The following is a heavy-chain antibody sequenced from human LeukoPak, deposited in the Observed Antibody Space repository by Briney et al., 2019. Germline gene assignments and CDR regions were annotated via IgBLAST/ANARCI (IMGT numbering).Heavy chain of an antibody. CDR3: AREGVRYYDSSGYYRDY. CDR2: INTNTGNP. J-gene: IGHJ4*02. D-gene: IGHD3-22*01. Sequence: ASVKVSCKASGYTFTSYAMNWVRQAPGQGLEWMGWINTNTGNPTYAQGFTGRFVFSLDTSVSTAYLRISSLKAEDTAVYYCAREGVRYYDSSGYYRDYWGQGTLVTVSS. CDR1: GYTFTSYA. V-gene: IGHV7-4-1*02.